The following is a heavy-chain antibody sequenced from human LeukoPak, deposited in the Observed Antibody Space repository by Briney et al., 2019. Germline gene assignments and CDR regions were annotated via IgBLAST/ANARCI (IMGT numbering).Heavy chain of an antibody. V-gene: IGHV4-59*01. J-gene: IGHJ4*02. CDR2: IYYSGST. CDR3: ARVSSPVDPFDY. D-gene: IGHD2/OR15-2a*01. Sequence: SEALSLTCTVSGGSLSGYYWSWIRQPPGKGLEWIGFIYYSGSTNYNPSLKSRVTISVDTSKNQFSLKLSSVTAADTAMYYCARVSSPVDPFDYWGQGTLVTVSS. CDR1: GGSLSGYY.